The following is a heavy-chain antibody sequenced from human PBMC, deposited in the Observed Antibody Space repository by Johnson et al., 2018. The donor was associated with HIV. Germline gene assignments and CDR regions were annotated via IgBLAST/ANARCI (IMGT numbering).Heavy chain of an antibody. CDR1: GFTFSSYG. J-gene: IGHJ3*02. Sequence: QMQLVESGGGVVQPGGSLRLSCAASGFTFSSYGMHWVRQAPGKGLEWVAFIRYDGSNKYYADSVKGRFTISRDNSKNTLYRQMNSLRAEETAVYYCAKDRVDGRYCVGDCPDAFDIWGQGTMVTVSS. CDR2: IRYDGSNK. D-gene: IGHD2-21*02. CDR3: AKDRVDGRYCVGDCPDAFDI. V-gene: IGHV3-30*02.